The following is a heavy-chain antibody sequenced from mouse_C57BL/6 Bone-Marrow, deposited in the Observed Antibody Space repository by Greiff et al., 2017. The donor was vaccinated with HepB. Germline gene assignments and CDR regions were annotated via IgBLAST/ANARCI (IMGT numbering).Heavy chain of an antibody. J-gene: IGHJ2*01. CDR3: ARDEGTGKDY. V-gene: IGHV5-4*01. D-gene: IGHD3-3*01. CDR1: GFTFSSYA. CDR2: ISDGGSYT. Sequence: EVKLMESGGGLVKPGGSLKLSCAASGFTFSSYAMSWVRQTPEKRLEWVATISDGGSYTYYPDNVKGRFTISRDNAKNNLYLQMSHLKSEDTAMYYCARDEGTGKDYWGQGTTLTVSS.